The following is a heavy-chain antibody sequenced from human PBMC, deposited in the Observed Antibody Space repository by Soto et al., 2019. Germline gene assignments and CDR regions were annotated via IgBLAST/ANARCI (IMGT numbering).Heavy chain of an antibody. V-gene: IGHV3-30-3*01. CDR3: AREKGPYCSGGSCYGSRNYYYGMDV. J-gene: IGHJ6*02. CDR2: ISYDGSNK. Sequence: QVQLVESGGGVVQPGRSLRLSCAASGFTFSSYAMHWVRQAPGKGLEWVAVISYDGSNKYYADSVKGRFTISRDNSKNTLYLQMNSLRAEDTAVYYCAREKGPYCSGGSCYGSRNYYYGMDVWGQGTTVTVSS. D-gene: IGHD2-15*01. CDR1: GFTFSSYA.